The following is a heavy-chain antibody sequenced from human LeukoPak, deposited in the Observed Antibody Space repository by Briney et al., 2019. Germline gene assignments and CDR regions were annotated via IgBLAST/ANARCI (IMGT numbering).Heavy chain of an antibody. CDR2: IYYSGST. J-gene: IGHJ3*02. V-gene: IGHV4-39*01. Sequence: PSVTLSLTCTVSGGSISSSTYYWGWIRQPPGKGLEWIGSIYYSGSTYYNPSLKSRVTISVDTSKNEFSLKLSSVTAADTAVYYCARQGSGGRAFDIWGQGTMVTV. CDR3: ARQGSGGRAFDI. CDR1: GGSISSSTYY.